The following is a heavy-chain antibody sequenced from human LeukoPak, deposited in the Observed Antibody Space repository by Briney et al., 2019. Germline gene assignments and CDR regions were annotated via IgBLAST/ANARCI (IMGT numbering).Heavy chain of an antibody. D-gene: IGHD6-19*01. V-gene: IGHV3-21*01. CDR2: ISSSSSYI. CDR3: ARDYSSGWYYFDY. Sequence: GGSLRPSCAASGFTFSSYSMNWVRQAPGKGLEWVSSISSSSSYIYYADSVKGRFTISRDNAKNSLYLQMNSLRAEDTAVYYCARDYSSGWYYFDYWGQGTLVTVSS. CDR1: GFTFSSYS. J-gene: IGHJ4*02.